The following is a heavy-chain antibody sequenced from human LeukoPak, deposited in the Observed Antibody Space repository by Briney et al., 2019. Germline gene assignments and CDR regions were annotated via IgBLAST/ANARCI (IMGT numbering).Heavy chain of an antibody. CDR3: ARLPLLTGYYASFDY. J-gene: IGHJ4*02. Sequence: GESLKISCKGPGYSFTSYWISWVRQMPGKGLEWMGRIDPSDSYTNYSPSFQGHVTISADKSISTAYLQWSSLKASDTAMYYCARLPLLTGYYASFDYWGQGTLVTVSS. V-gene: IGHV5-10-1*01. D-gene: IGHD3-9*01. CDR1: GYSFTSYW. CDR2: IDPSDSYT.